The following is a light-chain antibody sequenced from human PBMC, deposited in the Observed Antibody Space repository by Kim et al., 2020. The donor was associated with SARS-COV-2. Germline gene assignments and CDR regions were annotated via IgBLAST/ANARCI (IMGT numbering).Light chain of an antibody. Sequence: SASVGDRVTIACRASQSISSWLAWDQQKPGKAPKLLIYKASSLESGVPSRFSGSGSGTEFTLTISSLQPDDFATYYCQQYNSYSQAFGQGTKLEI. CDR2: KAS. V-gene: IGKV1-5*03. J-gene: IGKJ2*01. CDR1: QSISSW. CDR3: QQYNSYSQA.